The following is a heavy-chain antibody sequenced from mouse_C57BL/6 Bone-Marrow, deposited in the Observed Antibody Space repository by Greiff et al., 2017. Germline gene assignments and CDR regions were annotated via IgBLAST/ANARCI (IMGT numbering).Heavy chain of an antibody. J-gene: IGHJ1*03. Sequence: VQLQQSVAELVRPGASVKLSCTASGFNIKNTYMHWVKQRPEQGLEWIGRIDPANGNTKYAPKFQGKATITADTSSNTAYLQLSSLTSEDTAIYYCAVTTVVATRPWYFDVWGTGTTVTVSS. CDR1: GFNIKNTY. CDR2: IDPANGNT. CDR3: AVTTVVATRPWYFDV. V-gene: IGHV14-3*01. D-gene: IGHD1-1*01.